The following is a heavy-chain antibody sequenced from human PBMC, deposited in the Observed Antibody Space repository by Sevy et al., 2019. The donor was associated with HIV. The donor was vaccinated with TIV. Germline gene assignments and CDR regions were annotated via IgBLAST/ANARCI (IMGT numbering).Heavy chain of an antibody. Sequence: GGSLRLSCAASGFIVTSHYMAWVRQAPGKGLEWVSSIYTGGGTYYADSVKGRFTISRDNSTNTLYLQMNSLSAEDTAFYYCARVPRYDEPYYFDYWGQGALVTVSS. J-gene: IGHJ4*02. V-gene: IGHV3-53*01. CDR1: GFIVTSHY. CDR2: IYTGGGT. CDR3: ARVPRYDEPYYFDY. D-gene: IGHD3-3*01.